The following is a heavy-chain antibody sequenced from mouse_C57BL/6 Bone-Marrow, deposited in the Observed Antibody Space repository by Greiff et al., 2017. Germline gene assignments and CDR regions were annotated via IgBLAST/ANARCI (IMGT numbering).Heavy chain of an antibody. CDR2: IDPSDSYT. Sequence: VQLQQPGAELVRPGTSVKLSCKASGYTFTSYWMHWVKQRPGQGLEWIGVIDPSDSYTNYNQKFKGKATLTVDTSSSTAYMQLSSLTPEDSAVYDSAAQYYSNYYWYFAVWGTGTTVTVSS. CDR3: AAQYYSNYYWYFAV. V-gene: IGHV1-59*01. J-gene: IGHJ1*03. D-gene: IGHD2-5*01. CDR1: GYTFTSYW.